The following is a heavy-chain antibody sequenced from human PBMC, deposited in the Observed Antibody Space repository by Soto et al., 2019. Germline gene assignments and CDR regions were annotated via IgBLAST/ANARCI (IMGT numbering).Heavy chain of an antibody. V-gene: IGHV3-23*01. CDR3: AKEGAPVAAAGGLWSNWFDP. CDR1: GFTFSSYA. CDR2: ISGSGGST. D-gene: IGHD6-13*01. J-gene: IGHJ5*02. Sequence: GGSLRLSCAASGFTFSSYAMSWVRQAPGKGLEWVSAISGSGGSTYYADSVKGRFTISRDNSKNTLYLQMNSLRAEDTAVYYCAKEGAPVAAAGGLWSNWFDPWGQGTLVTVSS.